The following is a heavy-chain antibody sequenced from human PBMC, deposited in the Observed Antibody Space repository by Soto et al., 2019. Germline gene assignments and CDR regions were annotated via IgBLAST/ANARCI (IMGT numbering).Heavy chain of an antibody. CDR3: ARLALPIYDFWSGERYYFDY. CDR2: IYYSGST. CDR1: GGSISSSSYY. Sequence: SETLSLTCTVSGGSISSSSYYWGWIRQPPGKGLEWIGSIYYSGSTYYNPSLKSRVTISVDTSKNQFSLKLSSVTAADTAVYYCARLALPIYDFWSGERYYFDYWGQGTLVTVSS. V-gene: IGHV4-39*01. J-gene: IGHJ4*02. D-gene: IGHD3-3*01.